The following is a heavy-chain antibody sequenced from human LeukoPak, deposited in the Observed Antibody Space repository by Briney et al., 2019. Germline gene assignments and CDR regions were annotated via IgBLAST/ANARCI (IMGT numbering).Heavy chain of an antibody. CDR1: GGSISSSSYY. D-gene: IGHD1-26*01. V-gene: IGHV4-39*07. CDR3: ASGSYYGFVDY. J-gene: IGHJ4*02. Sequence: TSETLSLTCTVSGGSISSSSYYWGWIRQPPGKGLEWIGSIYYSGSTYYNPSLKSRVTISVDTSKNQFSLKLSSVTAADTAVYYCASGSYYGFVDYWGQGTLVTVSS. CDR2: IYYSGST.